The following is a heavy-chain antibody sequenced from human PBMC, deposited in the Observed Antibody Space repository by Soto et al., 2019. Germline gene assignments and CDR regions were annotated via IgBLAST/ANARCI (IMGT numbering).Heavy chain of an antibody. V-gene: IGHV1-18*01. D-gene: IGHD3-3*01. CDR2: ITASNGNT. CDR3: ARINQSDFWSGYYYFFDY. Sequence: QVHLVQSGAEVEKPGASVKVSCKASGYTFTDYGISWVRQAPGQGLQWMGWITASNGNTKYAQQFQGRVTMTTDTSTSSADMELSSFESDDTTVYYGARINQSDFWSGYYYFFDYWGQGTLVTVS. CDR1: GYTFTDYG. J-gene: IGHJ4*02.